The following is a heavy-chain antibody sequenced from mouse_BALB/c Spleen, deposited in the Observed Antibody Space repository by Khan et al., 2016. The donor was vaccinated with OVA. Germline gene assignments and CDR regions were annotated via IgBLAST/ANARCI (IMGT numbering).Heavy chain of an antibody. CDR3: ATSFFYGYYFDY. CDR1: GFTFTSDG. J-gene: IGHJ2*01. CDR2: IISDSNTI. Sequence: EVQLVESGGGLVQSAGSRKLSCAATGFTFTSDGTHWIRQALPKGQEGVAYIISDSNTIYYADTVKGRITISRDNPKNHLFLQLTSVRTGDTALFCCATSFFYGYYFDYWGQGTTLTVSS. V-gene: IGHV5-17*02. D-gene: IGHD1-1*01.